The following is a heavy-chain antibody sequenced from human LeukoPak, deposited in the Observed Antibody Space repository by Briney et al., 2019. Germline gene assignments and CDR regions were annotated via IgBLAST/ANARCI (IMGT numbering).Heavy chain of an antibody. Sequence: PSETLSLTCTVSGVSITSKTYYWGWVRQPPGKGLELIGSSYYSGSSYYNPSLKNRVTIAVDTSRSQFSLKMTSVTAADTAVYYCASQGRYCSGGSCYSPHYFDYWGQGALVAVSS. CDR3: ASQGRYCSGGSCYSPHYFDY. CDR1: GVSITSKTYY. V-gene: IGHV4-39*01. CDR2: SYYSGSS. D-gene: IGHD2-15*01. J-gene: IGHJ4*02.